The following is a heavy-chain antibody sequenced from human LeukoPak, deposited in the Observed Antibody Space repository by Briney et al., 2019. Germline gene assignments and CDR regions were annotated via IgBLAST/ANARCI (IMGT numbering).Heavy chain of an antibody. CDR1: RFSFSSYS. V-gene: IGHV3-21*01. CDR3: ARGAGGYDWNDAFDI. CDR2: ITSSSFI. D-gene: IGHD5-12*01. Sequence: GGSLRLSCTASRFSFSSYSMNWVRQAPGKGLEWVSSITSSSFIYYADSVKGRFTISRDNARNSLYLQMNSLRAEDTAVYYCARGAGGYDWNDAFDIWGQGTMVTVSS. J-gene: IGHJ3*02.